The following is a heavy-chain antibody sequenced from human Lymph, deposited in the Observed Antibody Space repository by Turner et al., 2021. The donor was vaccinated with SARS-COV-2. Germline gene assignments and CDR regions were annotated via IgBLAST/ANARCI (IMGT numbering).Heavy chain of an antibody. CDR1: GYTFTRYD. V-gene: IGHV1-8*01. D-gene: IGHD3-9*01. CDR3: ARAAQLTVWFDP. J-gene: IGHJ5*02. Sequence: QVQLLQTGAEVKQPRASVKVSCMASGYTFTRYDINWVRQATGQGLEWMGLMDQNCSSTGYAQKFQGRGTMTRNTSISTDYMELISLRSEDTAVYYCARAAQLTVWFDPWGQGTLVTVSS. CDR2: MDQNCSST.